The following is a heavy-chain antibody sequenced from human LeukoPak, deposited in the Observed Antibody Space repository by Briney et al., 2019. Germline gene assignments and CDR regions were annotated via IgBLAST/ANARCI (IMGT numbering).Heavy chain of an antibody. CDR3: ARVRYRLAETFIDY. CDR1: GYIFTGYF. D-gene: IGHD3-9*01. Sequence: ASVKVSCKASGYIFTGYFMHWVRQAPGQGLEWMGWINPNSGDTNYAQKFQGRVTMTRDTSISTAYMELSRLRSDDTAVYYCARVRYRLAETFIDYWGQGTLVTVSS. J-gene: IGHJ4*02. CDR2: INPNSGDT. V-gene: IGHV1-2*02.